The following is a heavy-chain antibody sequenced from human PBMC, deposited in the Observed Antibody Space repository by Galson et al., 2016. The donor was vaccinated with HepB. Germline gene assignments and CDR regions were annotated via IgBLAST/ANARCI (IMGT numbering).Heavy chain of an antibody. J-gene: IGHJ4*02. CDR1: GGTFSSYT. Sequence: SVKVSCKASGGTFSSYTISWVRQAPGQGLEWMGRIIPILGIANYAQKFQGRVTMTRNTSIDTAYLELNSLRSEDTAIYYCARSRSLGVVILDSWGQGTVVTVSS. CDR2: IIPILGIA. D-gene: IGHD3-3*01. CDR3: ARSRSLGVVILDS. V-gene: IGHV1-69*02.